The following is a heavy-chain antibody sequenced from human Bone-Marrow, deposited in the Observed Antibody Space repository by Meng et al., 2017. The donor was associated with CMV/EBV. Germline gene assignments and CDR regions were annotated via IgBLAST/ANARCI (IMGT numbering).Heavy chain of an antibody. CDR2: INHSGST. CDR1: GGSFSGYY. D-gene: IGHD2-2*01. V-gene: IGHV4-34*01. Sequence: SQTLSLTCAVYGGSFSGYYWSWIRQPPGKGLEWIGEINHSGSTNYNPSLKSRVTISVDTSKNQFSLKLSSVTAADTAVYYCARGRICSSTSCHREYFQHWGPGNRVNGAS. CDR3: ARGRICSSTSCHREYFQH. J-gene: IGHJ1*01.